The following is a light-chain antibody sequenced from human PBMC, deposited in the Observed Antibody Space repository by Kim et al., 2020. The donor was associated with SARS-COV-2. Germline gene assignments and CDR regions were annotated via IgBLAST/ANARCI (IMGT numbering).Light chain of an antibody. V-gene: IGLV3-1*01. Sequence: PGQTASITCSGYKLVDKYVSWYQQKPGQSPVVVIYQDNQRPSGIPERFSGSNSGNTATLTISRVEAGDEADYYCQVWDSSSDHVVFGGGTQLTVL. CDR3: QVWDSSSDHVV. CDR1: KLVDKY. CDR2: QDN. J-gene: IGLJ2*01.